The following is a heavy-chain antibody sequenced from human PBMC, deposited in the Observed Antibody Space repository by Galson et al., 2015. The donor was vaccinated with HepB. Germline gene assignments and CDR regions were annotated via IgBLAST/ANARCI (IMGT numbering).Heavy chain of an antibody. Sequence: CAISGDSVSSNRAAWNWIRQSPSRGLERLGRTYYRFKWYNEYVVSVKSRINIKPDTSKNQFSLQLNSVTPEDTAVYYCSRGLISVRAFDYWVQGTLVTVSS. CDR2: TYYRFKWYN. CDR1: GDSVSSNRAA. CDR3: SRGLISVRAFDY. V-gene: IGHV6-1*01. D-gene: IGHD6-25*01. J-gene: IGHJ4*02.